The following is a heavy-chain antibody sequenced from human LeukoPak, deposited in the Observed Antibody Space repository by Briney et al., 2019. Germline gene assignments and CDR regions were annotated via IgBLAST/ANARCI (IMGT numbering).Heavy chain of an antibody. CDR2: INHSGST. Sequence: SETLSLTCTVSGGSISSSSYYWGWIRQPPGKGLEWIGEINHSGSTNYNPSLKSRVTISVDTSKNQFSLKLSSVTAADTAVYYCARSLSGGVVPAAPDYWGQGTLVTVSS. CDR3: ARSLSGGVVPAAPDY. CDR1: GGSISSSSYY. J-gene: IGHJ4*02. D-gene: IGHD2-2*01. V-gene: IGHV4-39*07.